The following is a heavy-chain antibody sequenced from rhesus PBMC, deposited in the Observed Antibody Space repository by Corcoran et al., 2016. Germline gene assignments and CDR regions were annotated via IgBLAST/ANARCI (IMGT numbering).Heavy chain of an antibody. J-gene: IGHJ4*01. Sequence: QVQLQESGPGLVKPSETLSLTCAVSGYFISSGHGWGWIRQPPGKGLEWIGQIYGGSGSTYYNPSLKSRVTVSKDTSKNQFSLKLSSVTAADTAVYYCARAKTQGYYFDYWGQGVLVTVSS. CDR2: IYGGSGST. V-gene: IGHV4-127*01. D-gene: IGHD3-40*01. CDR1: GYFISSGHG. CDR3: ARAKTQGYYFDY.